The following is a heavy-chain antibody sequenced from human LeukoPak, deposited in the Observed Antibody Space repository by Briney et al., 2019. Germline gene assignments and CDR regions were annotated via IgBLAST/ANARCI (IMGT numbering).Heavy chain of an antibody. CDR2: ISGNGGSI. J-gene: IGHJ4*02. CDR3: AKDGRATITFDW. CDR1: GFTFNNYA. Sequence: QAGGSLRPSCVGSGFTFNNYAMSWVRQAPGKGLEWVSVISGNGGSIVYADSVKGRFTISRDNSKNTLFLQMNSLRAEDTAVYYCAKDGRATITFDWWGQGTLVTVSS. V-gene: IGHV3-23*01. D-gene: IGHD5-24*01.